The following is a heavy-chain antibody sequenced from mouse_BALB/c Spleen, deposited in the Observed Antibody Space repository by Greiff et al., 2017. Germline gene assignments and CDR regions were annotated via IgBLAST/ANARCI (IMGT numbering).Heavy chain of an antibody. CDR1: GFAFSSYD. J-gene: IGHJ2*01. CDR3: AREAGRRDYFDY. D-gene: IGHD6-1*01. Sequence: EVQRVESGGGLVKPGGSLKLSCAASGFAFSSYDMSWVRQTPEKRLEWVAYISSGGGSTYYPDTVKGRFTISRDNAKNTLYLQMSSLRSEDTAMYYCAREAGRRDYFDYWGQGTTLTVSS. V-gene: IGHV5-12-1*01. CDR2: ISSGGGST.